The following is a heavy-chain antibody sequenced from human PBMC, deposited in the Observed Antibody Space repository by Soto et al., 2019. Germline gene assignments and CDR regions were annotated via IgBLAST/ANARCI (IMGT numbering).Heavy chain of an antibody. D-gene: IGHD1-26*01. J-gene: IGHJ2*01. CDR2: ISSSSSTL. CDR3: ARGGSGSYFWYFDL. V-gene: IGHV3-48*03. Sequence: LRLSCADSGFTFSRYEMNWVRQAPGKGLEWVSYISSSSSTLYYADSVKGRFTISRDNAKNSLYLQMNSLRAEDTAVYYCARGGSGSYFWYFDLWGRGTLVTVSS. CDR1: GFTFSRYE.